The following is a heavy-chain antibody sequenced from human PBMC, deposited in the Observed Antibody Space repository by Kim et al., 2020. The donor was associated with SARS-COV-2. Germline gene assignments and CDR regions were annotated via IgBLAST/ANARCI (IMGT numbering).Heavy chain of an antibody. D-gene: IGHD5-12*01. V-gene: IGHV3-30*04. CDR1: GFTFSSYA. CDR3: ARSGYSGYDGDNWFDP. J-gene: IGHJ5*02. Sequence: GGSLRLSCAASGFTFSSYAMHWVRQAPGKGLEWVAVISYDGSNKYYADSVKGRFTISRDNSKNTLYLQMNSLRAEDTAVYYCARSGYSGYDGDNWFDPWG. CDR2: ISYDGSNK.